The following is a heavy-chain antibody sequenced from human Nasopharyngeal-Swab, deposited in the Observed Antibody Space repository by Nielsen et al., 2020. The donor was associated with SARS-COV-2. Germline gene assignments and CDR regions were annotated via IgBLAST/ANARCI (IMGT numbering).Heavy chain of an antibody. J-gene: IGHJ4*02. CDR3: AKVIVEWRRFGTFDR. Sequence: GGSLRLSCAVSGGSFSDYNWSWIRQPPGKGLEWVAAISYDGDNKYYADSVKGRFTTSRDNSKNTVYLQMNSLSTEDTAIYYCAKVIVEWRRFGTFDRWGPGTLVTVSS. CDR1: GGSFSDYN. V-gene: IGHV3-30*18. CDR2: ISYDGDNK. D-gene: IGHD5-12*01.